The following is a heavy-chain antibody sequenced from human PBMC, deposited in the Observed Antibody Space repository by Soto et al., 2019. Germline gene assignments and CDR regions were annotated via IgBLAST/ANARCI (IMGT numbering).Heavy chain of an antibody. Sequence: EVQLLESGGGLVQPGGSLRLSCAASGFTFSSYAMSWVRQAPGKGLEWVSAISGSGGSTYYADSVKGRFTISRDNSKNTLYLQMNSLRAEDTAVYYCARVRLGLGRGFDSWGQGALVTVSS. D-gene: IGHD1-26*01. CDR1: GFTFSSYA. CDR2: ISGSGGST. J-gene: IGHJ4*02. V-gene: IGHV3-23*01. CDR3: ARVRLGLGRGFDS.